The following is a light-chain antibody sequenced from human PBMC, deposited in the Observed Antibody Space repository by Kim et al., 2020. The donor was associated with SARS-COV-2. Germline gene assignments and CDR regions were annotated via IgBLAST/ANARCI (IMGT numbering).Light chain of an antibody. Sequence: QSVVTQPASVSGSPGQSTTISRTGSSSDVGNYDLVSWYQQHPGKAPKLIIFEVSKRPSGVSDRFSGSKSGNAASLTISGLQAEDESDYFCCSYGGIRPYVLGTGTKVTVL. CDR1: SSDVGNYDL. CDR2: EVS. V-gene: IGLV2-23*02. J-gene: IGLJ1*01. CDR3: CSYGGIRPYV.